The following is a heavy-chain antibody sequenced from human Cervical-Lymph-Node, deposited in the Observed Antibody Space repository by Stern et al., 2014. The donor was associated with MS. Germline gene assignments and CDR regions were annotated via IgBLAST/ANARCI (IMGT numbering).Heavy chain of an antibody. CDR3: ARDTSSPERSDW. CDR1: GFTVSRDY. D-gene: IGHD1-1*01. V-gene: IGHV3-53*01. Sequence: VQLVESGGGVIQPGGSLRLSCTASGFTVSRDYMTWVRQAPGKGLEWVSLIKNVGRTFYTDSVKGRFTISRDDSNNTVYLHMTSLRAEDTAMYYCARDTSSPERSDWWGQGTLVTVSS. CDR2: IKNVGRT. J-gene: IGHJ4*02.